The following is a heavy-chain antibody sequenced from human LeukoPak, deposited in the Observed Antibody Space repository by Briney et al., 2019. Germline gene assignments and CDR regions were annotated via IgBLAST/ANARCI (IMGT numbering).Heavy chain of an antibody. V-gene: IGHV4-34*01. D-gene: IGHD3-16*02. Sequence: PSETLSLTCAVYGGSFSGYYWGWIRQPPGKGLEWIGSIYYSGSTYYNPSLKSRVTISVDTSKNQFSLKLSSVTAADTAVYYCARRKFNYDYVWGSYRHTYYFDYWGQGTLVTVSS. CDR1: GGSFSGYY. J-gene: IGHJ4*02. CDR2: IYYSGST. CDR3: ARRKFNYDYVWGSYRHTYYFDY.